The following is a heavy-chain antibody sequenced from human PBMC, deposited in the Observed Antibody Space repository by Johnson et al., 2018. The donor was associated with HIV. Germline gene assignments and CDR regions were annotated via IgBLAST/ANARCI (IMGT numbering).Heavy chain of an antibody. CDR2: ISGSGGST. D-gene: IGHD1-1*01. CDR3: ARDPHPYTGTGTTRGAFDI. CDR1: GFNVDDDA. Sequence: VQLVESGGGVVRPGGSLRLSCAASGFNVDDDALSWVRQVPGKGLEWVSGISGSGGSTYYADSARGRFTISRDNSKNTLYLQMNSLRAEDTAVYYCARDPHPYTGTGTTRGAFDIWGQGTMVTVSS. V-gene: IGHV3-23*04. J-gene: IGHJ3*02.